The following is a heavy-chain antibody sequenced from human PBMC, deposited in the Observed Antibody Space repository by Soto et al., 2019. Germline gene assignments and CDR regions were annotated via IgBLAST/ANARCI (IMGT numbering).Heavy chain of an antibody. D-gene: IGHD6-6*01. CDR1: GDSISTADYY. Sequence: QVQLQQSGPGLVKPSQTLSLTCTVSGDSISTADYYWNWIRQPPGKGLEWIGYIYYSGDTYYIPSLKSRVTISVDTSKNQSSLKLNSVTAADTAVYYCARGIYSTSYFFASWGQGTLVPVSS. J-gene: IGHJ5*02. V-gene: IGHV4-30-4*01. CDR3: ARGIYSTSYFFAS. CDR2: IYYSGDT.